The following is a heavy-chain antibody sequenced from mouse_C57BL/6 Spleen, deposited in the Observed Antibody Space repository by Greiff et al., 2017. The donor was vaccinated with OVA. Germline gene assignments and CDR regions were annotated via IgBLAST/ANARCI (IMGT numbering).Heavy chain of an antibody. CDR2: IRNKANGYTT. V-gene: IGHV7-3*01. D-gene: IGHD4-1*02. Sequence: EVKLMESGGGLVQPGGSLSLSCAASGFTFTDYYMSWVRQPPGKALEWLGFIRNKANGYTTEYSASVKGRFTISRDNSQSILYLQMNALRAEDSATYYCARSTGRGYYFDYWGQGTTLTVSS. CDR1: GFTFTDYY. J-gene: IGHJ2*01. CDR3: ARSTGRGYYFDY.